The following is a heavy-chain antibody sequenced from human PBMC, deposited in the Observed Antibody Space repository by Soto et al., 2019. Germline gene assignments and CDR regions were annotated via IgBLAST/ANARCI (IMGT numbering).Heavy chain of an antibody. CDR2: IWYDGSNK. J-gene: IGHJ6*02. CDR1: GFSFSSYG. Sequence: PGGSLRLSCAASGFSFSSYGMHWVRQAPGKGLEWVAVIWYDGSNKYYADSVKGRFTISRDNSKNTLYLQMNSLRAEDTAVYYCARAKSGRSYYYYGMDVWGQGTTVTVSS. CDR3: ARAKSGRSYYYYGMDV. V-gene: IGHV3-33*01. D-gene: IGHD3-3*01.